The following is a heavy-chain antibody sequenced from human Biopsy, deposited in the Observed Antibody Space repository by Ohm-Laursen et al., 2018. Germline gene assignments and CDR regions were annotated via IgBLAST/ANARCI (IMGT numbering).Heavy chain of an antibody. D-gene: IGHD3-22*01. Sequence: TLSLTCTVSGGSISSGGSYWSWIRQRPGKGLEWIGYIFNSANTYYNPSLKNLITISGDTPKNQFSLKLNSVAAADTAVYYGARGDYFDSNGYFWFDPWGQGTLVTVSS. CDR1: GGSISSGGSY. CDR2: IFNSANT. CDR3: ARGDYFDSNGYFWFDP. V-gene: IGHV4-31*01. J-gene: IGHJ5*02.